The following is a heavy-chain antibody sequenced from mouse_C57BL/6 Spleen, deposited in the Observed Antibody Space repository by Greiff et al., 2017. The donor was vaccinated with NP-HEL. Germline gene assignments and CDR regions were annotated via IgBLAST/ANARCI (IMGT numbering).Heavy chain of an antibody. CDR3: ARDWEPSFDY. J-gene: IGHJ2*01. Sequence: QVQLQQSGPELVKPGASVKISCKASGYAFSSSWMNWVKQRPGKGLEWIGRIYPGDGDTNYNGKFKGKATLTADKSSSTAYMQLSSLTSEDSAVYFCARDWEPSFDYWGQGTTLTVSS. V-gene: IGHV1-82*01. D-gene: IGHD4-1*01. CDR1: GYAFSSSW. CDR2: IYPGDGDT.